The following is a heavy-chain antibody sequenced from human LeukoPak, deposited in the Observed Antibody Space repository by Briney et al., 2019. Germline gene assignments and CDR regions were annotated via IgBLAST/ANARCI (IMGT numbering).Heavy chain of an antibody. CDR2: IGGSGGGT. V-gene: IGHV3-23*01. CDR3: AKQESGSYPY. D-gene: IGHD1-26*01. J-gene: IGHJ4*02. Sequence: GGSLRLSCAASGFTFSSYGMSWVRQAPGKGLEWVSSIGGSGGGTYYADSVKGRFTISRDNSKNTLYLQMNSLRADDTAVYYCAKQESGSYPYWGQGTLVTVSS. CDR1: GFTFSSYG.